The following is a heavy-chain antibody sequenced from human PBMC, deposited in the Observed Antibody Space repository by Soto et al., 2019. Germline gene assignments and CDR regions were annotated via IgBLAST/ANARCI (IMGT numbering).Heavy chain of an antibody. D-gene: IGHD6-13*01. CDR2: ISYDGSNK. Sequence: LRLSCAASGFTFSSYAMHWVRQAPGKGLEWVAVISYDGSNKYYADSVKGRFTIPRDNSKSTLYLQMNSLRAEDTAVYYCARDHGSSSWYNYYYYGMDVWGQGTTVTVSS. V-gene: IGHV3-30-3*01. CDR3: ARDHGSSSWYNYYYYGMDV. CDR1: GFTFSSYA. J-gene: IGHJ6*02.